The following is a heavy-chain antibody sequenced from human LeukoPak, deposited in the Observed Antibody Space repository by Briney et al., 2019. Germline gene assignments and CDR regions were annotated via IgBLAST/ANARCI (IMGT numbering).Heavy chain of an antibody. J-gene: IGHJ4*02. CDR2: IKEDGTET. D-gene: IGHD5-24*01. V-gene: IGHV3-7*03. CDR1: GFMLSSNW. CDR3: AKEGRSLQTY. Sequence: GRSLRLSCAASGFMLSSNWMSWVRLPPGKGLEWVANIKEDGTETYYVDSVKGRFTISRDNAKNSLYLQMNSLRVEDTAVYYCAKEGRSLQTYWGQGTLVTVSS.